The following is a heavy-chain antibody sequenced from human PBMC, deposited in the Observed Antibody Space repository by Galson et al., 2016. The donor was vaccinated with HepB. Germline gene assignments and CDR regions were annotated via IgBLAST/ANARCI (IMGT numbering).Heavy chain of an antibody. D-gene: IGHD6-13*01. J-gene: IGHJ6*04. V-gene: IGHV3-23*01. CDR2: ITGSGSGT. CDR1: GFTFSDYA. Sequence: SLRLSCAASGFTFSDYAMTWVRRAPGKGLEWVSGITGSGSGTYNGGSVKGRFAISRDNSKNTLFLQMNNLRAEDTALYYCAKVTRPGISAPRYGMDVWGRGTTVTVSS. CDR3: AKVTRPGISAPRYGMDV.